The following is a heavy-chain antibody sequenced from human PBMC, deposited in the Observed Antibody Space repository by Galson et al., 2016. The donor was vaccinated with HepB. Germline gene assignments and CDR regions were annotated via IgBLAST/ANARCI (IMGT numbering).Heavy chain of an antibody. CDR3: ARGGRGAKGMDV. D-gene: IGHD1-26*01. J-gene: IGHJ6*02. CDR1: GGYISSYY. Sequence: TLSLTCTVSGGYISSYYWSWIRQPPGKGLEWIGYIYYSGSTNTNYNPSLKSRVTMSVDTSKNRFSLRLTSVTAADTAVYYCARGGRGAKGMDVWGQGTTVTGSS. CDR2: IYYSGSTNT. V-gene: IGHV4-59*01.